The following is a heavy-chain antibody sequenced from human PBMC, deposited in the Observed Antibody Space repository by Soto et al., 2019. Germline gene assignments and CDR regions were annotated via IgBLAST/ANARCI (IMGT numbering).Heavy chain of an antibody. CDR1: GFTVSSNY. J-gene: IGHJ4*02. Sequence: EVQLVETGGGLIQPGGSLRLSCAASGFTVSSNYMNWVRQAPGKGLEWLSIIYSDGTTYYADSVKCRFTISRDNFKNTLYLQMNNLRAEDTALYYCAILSNWGQGTLVTVSS. D-gene: IGHD6-6*01. CDR3: AILSN. V-gene: IGHV3-53*02. CDR2: IYSDGTT.